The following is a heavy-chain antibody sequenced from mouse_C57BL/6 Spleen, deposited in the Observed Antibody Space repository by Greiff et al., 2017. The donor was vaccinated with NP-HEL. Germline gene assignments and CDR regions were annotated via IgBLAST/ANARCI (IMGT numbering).Heavy chain of an antibody. J-gene: IGHJ3*01. CDR1: GYTFTSYW. CDR2: IDPSDSET. V-gene: IGHV1-52*01. Sequence: QVQLQQPGAELVRPGSSVKLSCKASGYTFTSYWMHWVKQRPIQGLEWIGNIDPSDSETHYNQKFKDKATLTVDKSSSTAYMQLSSLTSEDSAVYYCARGYYDYEFAYWGQGTLVTVSA. D-gene: IGHD2-4*01. CDR3: ARGYYDYEFAY.